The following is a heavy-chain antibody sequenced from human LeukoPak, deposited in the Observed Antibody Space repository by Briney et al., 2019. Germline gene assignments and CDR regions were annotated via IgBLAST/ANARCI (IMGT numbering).Heavy chain of an antibody. CDR3: ARGPYYDSSGYYRFDY. D-gene: IGHD3-22*01. V-gene: IGHV1-8*01. CDR1: GYTFTSYD. J-gene: IGHJ4*02. Sequence: ASVKVSCKAPGYTFTSYDINWVRQATGQGLEWMGWMNPNSGNTGYAQKFQGRVTMTRNTSISTAYMELSSLRSEDTAVYYCARGPYYDSSGYYRFDYWGQGTLVTVSS. CDR2: MNPNSGNT.